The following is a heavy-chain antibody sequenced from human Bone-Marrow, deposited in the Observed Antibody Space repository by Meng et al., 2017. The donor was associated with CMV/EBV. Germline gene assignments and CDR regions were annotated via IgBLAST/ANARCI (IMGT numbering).Heavy chain of an antibody. D-gene: IGHD3-10*01. V-gene: IGHV3-30*02. J-gene: IGHJ4*02. CDR3: AKDGPRGGAFDY. CDR2: IRYDGSNK. CDR1: GFTFSSYG. Sequence: GESLKISCAASGFTFSSYGMHWVRQAPGKGLEWVAFIRYDGSNKYYADSVKGRFTISRDNSKNTLYLQMNSLRAEDTAVYYCAKDGPRGGAFDYCGQGTLVTVSS.